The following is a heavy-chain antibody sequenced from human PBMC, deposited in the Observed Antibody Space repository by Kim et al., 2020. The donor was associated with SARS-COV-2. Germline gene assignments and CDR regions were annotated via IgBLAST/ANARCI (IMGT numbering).Heavy chain of an antibody. D-gene: IGHD6-13*01. Sequence: PSFQGQVTISADKSISTAYLQWSSLKASDTAMYYCARHVKSSWHYITFDYWGQGTLVTVSS. J-gene: IGHJ4*02. V-gene: IGHV5-51*01. CDR3: ARHVKSSWHYITFDY.